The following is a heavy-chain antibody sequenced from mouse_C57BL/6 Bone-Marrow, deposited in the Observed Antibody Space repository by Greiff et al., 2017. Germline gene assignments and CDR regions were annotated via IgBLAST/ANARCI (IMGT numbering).Heavy chain of an antibody. CDR2: IHTNSGST. Sequence: VKLVESGAELVKPGASVKLSCKASGYTFTSYWMHWVKQRPGKGLAWIGMIHTNSGSTNYKEKFKSKATLTVDKSSRTAYMQLSSLTSEDSAVYYCASYYCSSYPSYWYFDVWGTGTTVTVSS. D-gene: IGHD1-1*01. CDR1: GYTFTSYW. CDR3: ASYYCSSYPSYWYFDV. J-gene: IGHJ1*03. V-gene: IGHV1-64*01.